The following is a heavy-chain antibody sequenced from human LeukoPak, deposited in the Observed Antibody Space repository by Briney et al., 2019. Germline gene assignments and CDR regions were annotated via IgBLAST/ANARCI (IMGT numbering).Heavy chain of an antibody. V-gene: IGHV4-4*07. CDR1: GGSISSYY. D-gene: IGHD3-22*01. CDR3: ARGGGTEWLLVPFEY. Sequence: PSETLSLTCTVSGGSISSYYWSWIRQPAGKGLEWIGRIYTSGSTNYNPSLKSRVTMSVDTSKNQFSLKLSSVTAADTAVYYCARGGGTEWLLVPFEYWGQGTLVTVSS. CDR2: IYTSGST. J-gene: IGHJ4*02.